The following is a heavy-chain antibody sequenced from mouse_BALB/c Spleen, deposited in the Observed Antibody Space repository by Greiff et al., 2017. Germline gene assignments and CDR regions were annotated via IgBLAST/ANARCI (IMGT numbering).Heavy chain of an antibody. CDR1: GYTFTSYW. J-gene: IGHJ2*01. CDR3: ARGGPLEYYFDY. D-gene: IGHD6-1*01. V-gene: IGHV1S81*02. Sequence: VQLQQPGAELVKPGASVKLSCKASGYTFTSYWMHWVKQRPGQGLEWIGEINPSNGRTNYNEKFKSKATLTVDKSSSTAYMQLSSLTSEDSAVYYCARGGPLEYYFDYWGQGTTLTVSS. CDR2: INPSNGRT.